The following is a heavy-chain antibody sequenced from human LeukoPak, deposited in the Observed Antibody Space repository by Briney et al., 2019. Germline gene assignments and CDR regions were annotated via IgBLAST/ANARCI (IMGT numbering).Heavy chain of an antibody. V-gene: IGHV3-11*03. CDR2: ISSSSSYT. D-gene: IGHD6-19*01. J-gene: IGHJ2*01. Sequence: GGSLRLSCAASGCTFSDYYMSWIRQAPGKGLEWVSYISSSSSYTNYADSVKGRFTISRDNAKNSLYLQMNSLRVEDTAVFYCARPYSSGWYGGFDLWGRGTLVTVSS. CDR1: GCTFSDYY. CDR3: ARPYSSGWYGGFDL.